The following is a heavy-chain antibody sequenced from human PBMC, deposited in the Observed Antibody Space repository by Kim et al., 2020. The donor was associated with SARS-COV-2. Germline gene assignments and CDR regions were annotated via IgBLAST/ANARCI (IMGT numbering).Heavy chain of an antibody. J-gene: IGHJ4*02. D-gene: IGHD6-19*01. V-gene: IGHV3-30-3*01. Sequence: GGNTYYADSVKGRFTISRDNSKNTLYLQMNSLRAEDTAVYYCARGDGWYFWGQGTLVTVSS. CDR3: ARGDGWYF. CDR2: GGNT.